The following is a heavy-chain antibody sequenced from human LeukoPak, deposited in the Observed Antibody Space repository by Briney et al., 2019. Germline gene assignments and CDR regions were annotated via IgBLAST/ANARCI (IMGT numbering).Heavy chain of an antibody. Sequence: SETLSLTCTVSGGSISSSSYYWGWIRQPPGKGLEWIGSIYYSGSTYYIPSLKSRVTISVDTSKNQFSLKLSSVTAADTAVYYCARGAAAGKGDAFDIWGQGTMVTVSS. CDR2: IYYSGST. CDR3: ARGAAAGKGDAFDI. D-gene: IGHD6-13*01. J-gene: IGHJ3*02. V-gene: IGHV4-39*07. CDR1: GGSISSSSYY.